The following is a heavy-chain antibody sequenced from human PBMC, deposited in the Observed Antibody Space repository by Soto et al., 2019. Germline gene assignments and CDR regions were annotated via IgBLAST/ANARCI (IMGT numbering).Heavy chain of an antibody. J-gene: IGHJ4*02. CDR2: ISAYNGNT. CDR3: ARGTRLYYYDSSGYYNDY. V-gene: IGHV1-18*01. Sequence: ASVKVSCKASGYTFTSYGISWVRQAPGQGLEWMGWISAYNGNTNYAQKLQGRVTMTTDTSTSTAYMELRSLRSDDTAVYYCARGTRLYYYDSSGYYNDYWGQGTLVTVSS. D-gene: IGHD3-22*01. CDR1: GYTFTSYG.